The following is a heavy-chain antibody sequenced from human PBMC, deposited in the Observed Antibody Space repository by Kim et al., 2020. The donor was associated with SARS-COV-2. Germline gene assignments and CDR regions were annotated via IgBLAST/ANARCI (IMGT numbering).Heavy chain of an antibody. J-gene: IGHJ6*02. D-gene: IGHD3-9*01. CDR2: IIPIFGTA. CDR3: ARETGYKDYYYYGMDV. Sequence: SVKVSCKASGGTFSSYAISWVRQAPGQGLEWMGGIIPIFGTANYAQKFQGRVTITADESTSTAYMELSSLRSEDTAVYYCARETGYKDYYYYGMDVWGQGTTVTVSS. V-gene: IGHV1-69*13. CDR1: GGTFSSYA.